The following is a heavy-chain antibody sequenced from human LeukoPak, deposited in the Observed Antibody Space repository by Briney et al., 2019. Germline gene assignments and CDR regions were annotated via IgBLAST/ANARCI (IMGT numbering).Heavy chain of an antibody. V-gene: IGHV3-21*01. J-gene: IGHJ4*02. D-gene: IGHD6-19*01. Sequence: PGGSLRLSCAASGFTFSSYSMNWVRQAPGKGLEWVSSISSSSSYIYYADSVKGRFTISRDNAKNSLYLQMNSLRAEDTAVYYCASAVAGTGVFDYWGQGTLATVSS. CDR2: ISSSSSYI. CDR1: GFTFSSYS. CDR3: ASAVAGTGVFDY.